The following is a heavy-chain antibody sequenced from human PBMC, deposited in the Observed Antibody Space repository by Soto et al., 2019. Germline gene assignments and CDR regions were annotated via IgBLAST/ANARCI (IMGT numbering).Heavy chain of an antibody. Sequence: ASVKVSCKASGSTFTSYGISWVRQAPGQGLEWMGWISAYNGDTKYAQKLQGRVTMTTDTSTSTAYMELRSLRSDDTAVYYCARAHPSGATAGPYGMDVWGQGTTVTVSS. J-gene: IGHJ6*02. CDR2: ISAYNGDT. D-gene: IGHD3-10*01. CDR3: ARAHPSGATAGPYGMDV. CDR1: GSTFTSYG. V-gene: IGHV1-18*04.